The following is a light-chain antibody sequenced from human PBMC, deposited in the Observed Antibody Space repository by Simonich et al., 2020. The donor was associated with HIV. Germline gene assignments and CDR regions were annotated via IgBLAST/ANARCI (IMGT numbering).Light chain of an antibody. CDR3: QHREA. J-gene: IGKJ3*01. CDR1: QSVSRN. Sequence: EIVMTQSPSTLSVSPGERATLSCRDSQSVSRNLAWYQQKPGLAPRLLIYDASNRATGIPARFSGSGSGTDFTLTISSLEPEDFAVYYCQHREAFGPGTKVDIK. V-gene: IGKV3-11*01. CDR2: DAS.